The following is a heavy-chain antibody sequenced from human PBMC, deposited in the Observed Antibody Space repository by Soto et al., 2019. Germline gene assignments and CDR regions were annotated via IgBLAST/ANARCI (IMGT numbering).Heavy chain of an antibody. CDR2: ISSGSGTI. J-gene: IGHJ4*02. Sequence: GGSLRLSCAASGFTFSIYSMNWVRQAPGKGLEWVSYISSGSGTIYDADSVKGRFTISRDNAKNSLYLQMNSLRAEDTAVYYCARDILSGYHDYWGQGTLVTVSS. CDR3: ARDILSGYHDY. CDR1: GFTFSIYS. D-gene: IGHD3-9*01. V-gene: IGHV3-48*01.